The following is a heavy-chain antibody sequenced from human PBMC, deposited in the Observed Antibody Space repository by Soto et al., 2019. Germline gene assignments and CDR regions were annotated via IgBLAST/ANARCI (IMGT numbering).Heavy chain of an antibody. J-gene: IGHJ6*02. CDR3: ARAEYSSGWYEYYGMDV. CDR2: ISSSSSYI. Sequence: PGGSPRLSCAASGFTFSSYSMNWVRQAPGKGLEWVSSISSSSSYIHYADSVKGRFTISRDNAKNSLYLQMNSLRAEDTAVYYCARAEYSSGWYEYYGMDVWGQGTTVTVSS. CDR1: GFTFSSYS. D-gene: IGHD6-19*01. V-gene: IGHV3-21*01.